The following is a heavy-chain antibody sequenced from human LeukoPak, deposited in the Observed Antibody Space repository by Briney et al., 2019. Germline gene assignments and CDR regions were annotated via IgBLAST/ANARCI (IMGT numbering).Heavy chain of an antibody. Sequence: GGSLRLSCAASGFTFSSYSMNWVRQAPGKGLEWVSSISSSSSYIYYADSVKGRFTISRDNAKNSLYLQMNSLRAEDTAVYYCARALPPIVVVPAAPATGRGAFDYWGQGTLVTVSS. V-gene: IGHV3-21*01. CDR2: ISSSSSYI. CDR3: ARALPPIVVVPAAPATGRGAFDY. CDR1: GFTFSSYS. D-gene: IGHD2-2*01. J-gene: IGHJ4*02.